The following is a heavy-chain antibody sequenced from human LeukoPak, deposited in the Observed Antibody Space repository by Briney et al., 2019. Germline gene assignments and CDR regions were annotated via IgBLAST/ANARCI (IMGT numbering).Heavy chain of an antibody. CDR2: ISSSSSSTI. J-gene: IGHJ4*02. CDR1: GFTFSSYS. Sequence: GGSLRLSCAASGFTFSSYSMNWVPQGPGRGLEWVSYISSSSSSTIYYADSVKGRFTIPRDNAKNSLYLQMNSLRAEDTAVYYCARATGYCSSTSCSLYYFDYWGQGTLVTVSS. CDR3: ARATGYCSSTSCSLYYFDY. D-gene: IGHD2-2*01. V-gene: IGHV3-48*01.